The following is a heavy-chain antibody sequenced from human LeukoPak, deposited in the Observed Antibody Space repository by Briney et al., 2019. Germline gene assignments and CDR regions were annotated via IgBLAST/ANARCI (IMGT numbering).Heavy chain of an antibody. CDR1: GYTFTSYG. V-gene: IGHV1-18*01. J-gene: IGHJ4*02. CDR3: ASGYCSGGSCYGPFDY. Sequence: ASVKVSCKASGYTFTSYGISWVRQAPGQGLEWMGWISAYNGNTNYAQKLQGRVTMTTDTSTSTAYMELGSLRSDDTAVYYCASGYCSGGSCYGPFDYWGQGTLVTVSS. D-gene: IGHD2-15*01. CDR2: ISAYNGNT.